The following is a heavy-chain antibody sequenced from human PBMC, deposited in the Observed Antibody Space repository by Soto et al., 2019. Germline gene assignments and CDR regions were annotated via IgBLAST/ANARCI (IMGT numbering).Heavy chain of an antibody. Sequence: GSLRLSCAASGFTFSNYYMTWIRQAPGKGLECLSYISSREVTVYYADSVKGRFTISRDNTKNSLYLQMTTLRDEDTAVYYCARVSASGWHVNGRDYFDSWGQGTLVTVSS. CDR1: GFTFSNYY. CDR3: ARVSASGWHVNGRDYFDS. V-gene: IGHV3-11*01. D-gene: IGHD6-19*01. CDR2: ISSREVTV. J-gene: IGHJ4*02.